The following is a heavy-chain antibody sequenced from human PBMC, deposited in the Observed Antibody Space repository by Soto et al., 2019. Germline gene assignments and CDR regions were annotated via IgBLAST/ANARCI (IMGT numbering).Heavy chain of an antibody. CDR2: INAGNGNT. Sequence: QVQLVQSGAEEKKPGASVKVSCKASGYTFTSYAMHWVRQAPGQRLEWMGWINAGNGNTKYSQKFQGRVTITRDTSASTAYMELSSLGSEDTAVYYCARSSGWYVGFDPWGQGTLVTVSS. CDR1: GYTFTSYA. V-gene: IGHV1-3*05. J-gene: IGHJ5*02. D-gene: IGHD6-13*01. CDR3: ARSSGWYVGFDP.